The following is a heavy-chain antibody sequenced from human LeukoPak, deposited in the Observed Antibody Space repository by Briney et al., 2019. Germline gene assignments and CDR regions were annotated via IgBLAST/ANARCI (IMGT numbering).Heavy chain of an antibody. CDR1: GFTFSSYA. J-gene: IGHJ4*02. CDR3: AKDEGGGDYDFWSGYFDY. D-gene: IGHD3-3*01. Sequence: GGSLRLSCAASGFTFSSYAMSWVRQAPGKGLEWVSAISGSGGSTYYADSVKGRFTISRDNSKNTLYLQMNSLRAEDTAVYYCAKDEGGGDYDFWSGYFDYWGQGTLVTVSS. CDR2: ISGSGGST. V-gene: IGHV3-23*01.